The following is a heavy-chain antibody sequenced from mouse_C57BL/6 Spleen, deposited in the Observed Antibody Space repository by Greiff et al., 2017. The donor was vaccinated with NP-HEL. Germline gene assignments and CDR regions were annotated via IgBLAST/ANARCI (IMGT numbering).Heavy chain of an antibody. V-gene: IGHV1-52*01. Sequence: QVQLQQSGAELVRPGSSVKLSCKASGYTFTSYWMHWVKQRPIQGLEWIGNIDPSDSETHYNQKFKDKATLTVDKSSSTAYMQLSSLTSEDSAVYYCASQAYYSNYVGFAYWGQGTLVTVSA. CDR1: GYTFTSYW. J-gene: IGHJ3*01. CDR2: IDPSDSET. D-gene: IGHD2-5*01. CDR3: ASQAYYSNYVGFAY.